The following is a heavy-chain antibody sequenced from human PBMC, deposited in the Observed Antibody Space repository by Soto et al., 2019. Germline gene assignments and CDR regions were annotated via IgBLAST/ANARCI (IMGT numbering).Heavy chain of an antibody. CDR1: GFTFSDYY. J-gene: IGHJ6*03. D-gene: IGHD2-2*01. CDR3: ARDRPTTGSLGYYYYYMDV. CDR2: ISSSGSTI. Sequence: GGSLRLSCAASGFTFSDYYMSWIRQAPGKGLEWVSYISSSGSTIYYADSVKGRFTISRDNAKNSLYLQMNSLRAEDTAVYYCARDRPTTGSLGYYYYYMDVWGKGTTVTVSS. V-gene: IGHV3-11*01.